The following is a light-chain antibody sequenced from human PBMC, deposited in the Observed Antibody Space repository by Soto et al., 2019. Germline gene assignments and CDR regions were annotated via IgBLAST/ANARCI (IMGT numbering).Light chain of an antibody. CDR1: QSVLLSSNNKNY. Sequence: DIVMTQSPDSLAVSLGERATINCKSSQSVLLSSNNKNYLAWYQQKPGQPPKLLIYWASTRESGVPDRFSGSGSGTDFSLTISSLQAEDVAVYYCKQYYTTPHLGPGTKVDIK. J-gene: IGKJ3*01. CDR2: WAS. CDR3: KQYYTTPH. V-gene: IGKV4-1*01.